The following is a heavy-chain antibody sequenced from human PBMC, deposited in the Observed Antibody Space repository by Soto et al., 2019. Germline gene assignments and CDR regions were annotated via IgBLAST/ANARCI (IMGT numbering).Heavy chain of an antibody. J-gene: IGHJ6*02. Sequence: SVKVSCKASGGTFSSYAISWVRQAPGQGLEWMGGIIPIFGTANYAQKFQGRVTITADESTSTAYMELSSLRSEDTAVYYCARFGRIVATNTYPSGMDVWGQGTTVTV. V-gene: IGHV1-69*13. D-gene: IGHD5-12*01. CDR1: GGTFSSYA. CDR3: ARFGRIVATNTYPSGMDV. CDR2: IIPIFGTA.